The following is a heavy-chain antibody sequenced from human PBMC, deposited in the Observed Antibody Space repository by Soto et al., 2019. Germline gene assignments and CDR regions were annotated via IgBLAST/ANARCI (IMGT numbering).Heavy chain of an antibody. Sequence: GGSLRLSCAASGFNFRYYAMTWVRQAPGKGLEWVSSINDNGDSTHYADSVKGRFTISRDNSKNTLYLQMNSLTAEDTAVYFCAKASNSSPWLDSWLESWGQGTLVTVS. D-gene: IGHD6-6*01. CDR1: GFNFRYYA. V-gene: IGHV3-23*01. CDR2: INDNGDST. J-gene: IGHJ5*01. CDR3: AKASNSSPWLDSWLES.